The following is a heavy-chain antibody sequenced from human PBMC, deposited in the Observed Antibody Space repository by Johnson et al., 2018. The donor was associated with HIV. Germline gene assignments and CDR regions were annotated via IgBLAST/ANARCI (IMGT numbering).Heavy chain of an antibody. CDR1: GFTFSSYA. CDR3: ARDPSRSPGAFDI. Sequence: VQLVESGGGLVQPGGSLRLSCAASGFTFSSYAMNWVRQAPGKGLEWVSAISGSSDRSYYADSVKGHFTISRDNSKNTLYLQMGSLRAEDTAVYYCARDPSRSPGAFDIWGQGTMVTVSS. J-gene: IGHJ3*02. V-gene: IGHV3-23*04. CDR2: ISGSSDRS.